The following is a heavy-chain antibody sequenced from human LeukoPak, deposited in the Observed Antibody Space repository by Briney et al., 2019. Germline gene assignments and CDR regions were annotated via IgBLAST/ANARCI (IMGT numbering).Heavy chain of an antibody. D-gene: IGHD6-19*01. CDR3: ASKWGGGNSSGWTWALDI. Sequence: ASVKVSCKASGFTFTSSAMQWVRQARGQRLEWIGWIVVDSGNTNYAQKFQERVTITRDMSTSTAYMELSSLRSEDTAVYYCASKWGGGNSSGWTWALDIWGQGTMVTVSS. CDR1: GFTFTSSA. V-gene: IGHV1-58*02. J-gene: IGHJ3*02. CDR2: IVVDSGNT.